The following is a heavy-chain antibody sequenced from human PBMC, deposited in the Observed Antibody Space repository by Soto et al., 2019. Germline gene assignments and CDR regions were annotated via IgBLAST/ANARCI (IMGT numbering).Heavy chain of an antibody. Sequence: GGSLRLSCAASGFTFSDYYMSWIRQAPGKGLEWVSYISSSGSTIYYADSVKGRFTISRDNAKNSLYLQMNSLRAEDTAVYYCARDKGQWLDYYYYYGMDVWGQGTTVTVSS. J-gene: IGHJ6*02. D-gene: IGHD6-19*01. CDR1: GFTFSDYY. CDR3: ARDKGQWLDYYYYYGMDV. CDR2: ISSSGSTI. V-gene: IGHV3-11*01.